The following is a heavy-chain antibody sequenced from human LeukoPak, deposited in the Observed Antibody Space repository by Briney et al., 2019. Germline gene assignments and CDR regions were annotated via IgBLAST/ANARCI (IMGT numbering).Heavy chain of an antibody. J-gene: IGHJ6*02. V-gene: IGHV3-23*01. D-gene: IGHD2-2*01. CDR2: ISGSGGGT. CDR1: GFTFITYA. CDR3: ATGYCTGTSCLHYYYYGMDV. Sequence: GGSLRLSCAGSGFTFITYAMNWVRQAPGKGLEWVSSISGSGGGTYYAGSVKGRFTVSRDNSKNTLFLQMNSLRAEDTAVYYCATGYCTGTSCLHYYYYGMDVWGQGTTVTVSS.